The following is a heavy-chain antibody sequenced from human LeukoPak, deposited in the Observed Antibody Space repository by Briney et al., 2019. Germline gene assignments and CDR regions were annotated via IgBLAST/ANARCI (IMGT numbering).Heavy chain of an antibody. CDR1: GGSISSSSYY. Sequence: PSETLSLTCTVSGGSISSSSYYWGWIRQPPGKGLEWIGSIYYSGSTYYNPSLKSRVTISVDTSKNQFSLKLSSVTAADTAVYYCAGLPYYYYYMDVWGKGTTVTVSS. J-gene: IGHJ6*03. D-gene: IGHD5-12*01. V-gene: IGHV4-39*01. CDR3: AGLPYYYYYMDV. CDR2: IYYSGST.